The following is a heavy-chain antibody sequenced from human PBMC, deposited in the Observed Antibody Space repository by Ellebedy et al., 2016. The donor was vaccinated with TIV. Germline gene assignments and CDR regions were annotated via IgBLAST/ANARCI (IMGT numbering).Heavy chain of an antibody. CDR1: GGSFSGYY. Sequence: MPSETLSLTCAVYGGSFSGYYWSWIRQPPGKGLEWIGEINHSGSTNYNPSLKSRVTISVDTSKNQFSLKLSSVTAADTAVYYCAGGYDILTGYYGNYYYGMDVWGQGTTVTVSS. J-gene: IGHJ6*02. D-gene: IGHD3-9*01. V-gene: IGHV4-34*01. CDR3: AGGYDILTGYYGNYYYGMDV. CDR2: INHSGST.